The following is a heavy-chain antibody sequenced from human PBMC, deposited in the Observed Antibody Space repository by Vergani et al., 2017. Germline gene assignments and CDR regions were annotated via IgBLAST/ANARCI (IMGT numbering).Heavy chain of an antibody. CDR3: ARCRYLVDYGYDGLYI. CDR1: GYSFTAHY. D-gene: IGHD3-16*01. Sequence: QVHLLQSGAEVKKPGASVRVSCRASGYSFTAHYIHWVRQTPGQGLQWVWWICPDSGANKYAQNFQDRVNITRDTAVRAAYMYLNGLTDKDTAVYYCARCRYLVDYGYDGLYIWGEGTVVTVSS. V-gene: IGHV1-2*02. CDR2: ICPDSGAN. J-gene: IGHJ3*02.